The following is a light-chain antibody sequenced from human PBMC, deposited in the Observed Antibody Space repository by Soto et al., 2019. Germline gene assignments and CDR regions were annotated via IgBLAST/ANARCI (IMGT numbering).Light chain of an antibody. CDR3: AAWDVSLSGVV. Sequence: QSVLTQPPSASGTPGQRVTISCSGSSSNNGSNYVYWYQQLPVTAPKLLIYRNNQRPSGVPDRFSGSKSGTSASLAISGLRSEDEADYYCAAWDVSLSGVVFGGGTKLTVL. CDR1: SSNNGSNY. CDR2: RNN. V-gene: IGLV1-47*01. J-gene: IGLJ2*01.